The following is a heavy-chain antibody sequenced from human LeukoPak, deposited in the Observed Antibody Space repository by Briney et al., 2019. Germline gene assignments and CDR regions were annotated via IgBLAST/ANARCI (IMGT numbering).Heavy chain of an antibody. D-gene: IGHD6-13*01. CDR1: GGSISRYY. Sequence: SETLSLTCAVSGGSISRYYWSWIRQPAGEGLEWIGRIYTSGSTNYNPSLKSRVTMSVDTSKNQFSLKLSSVTAADTAVYYCARAESSSWYAGYFDYWGQGTLVTVSS. V-gene: IGHV4-4*07. J-gene: IGHJ4*02. CDR3: ARAESSSWYAGYFDY. CDR2: IYTSGST.